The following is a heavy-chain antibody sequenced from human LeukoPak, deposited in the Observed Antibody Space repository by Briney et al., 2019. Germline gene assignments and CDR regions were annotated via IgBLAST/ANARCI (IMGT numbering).Heavy chain of an antibody. CDR2: ISGTGGST. D-gene: IGHD2-8*01. J-gene: IGHJ5*02. CDR1: GFTFSSYA. Sequence: GSLRLSCAASGFTFSSYAMSWVRQAPGKGLEWVSAISGTGGSTYYADSVKGRFTISRDNSKNTLYLQMNSLRAEDTAVYYCAKEPTSGLRPKNWFYPWGQGTLVIVSS. V-gene: IGHV3-23*01. CDR3: AKEPTSGLRPKNWFYP.